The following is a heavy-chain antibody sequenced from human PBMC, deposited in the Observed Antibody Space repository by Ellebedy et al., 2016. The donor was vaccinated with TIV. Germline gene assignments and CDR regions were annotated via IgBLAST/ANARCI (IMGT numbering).Heavy chain of an antibody. Sequence: SETLSLTCAVSGGSVSSSNWWTWVRQPPGKGLEWIGEIYYRGNTNYNPSLKSRVTISVDKSKNQFPLNLKSVTAADTAVYYCARRYSSSWYWFDLWGQGTLVSVSS. V-gene: IGHV4-4*02. D-gene: IGHD6-13*01. CDR2: IYYRGNT. J-gene: IGHJ5*02. CDR1: GGSVSSSNW. CDR3: ARRYSSSWYWFDL.